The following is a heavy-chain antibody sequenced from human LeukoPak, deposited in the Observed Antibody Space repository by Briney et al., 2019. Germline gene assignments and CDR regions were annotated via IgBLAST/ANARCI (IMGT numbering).Heavy chain of an antibody. J-gene: IGHJ6*02. Sequence: ASVKVSCEASGYTFTRYYILWVRQAPGQGLEWIGIINPRSGSTNYAQKFQGRVTMTRDTSTSTVYMELSSLRSEDTAVYYCARGLDYDILTGPGYGMDVWGQGTTATVSS. V-gene: IGHV1-46*01. CDR2: INPRSGST. D-gene: IGHD3-9*01. CDR1: GYTFTRYY. CDR3: ARGLDYDILTGPGYGMDV.